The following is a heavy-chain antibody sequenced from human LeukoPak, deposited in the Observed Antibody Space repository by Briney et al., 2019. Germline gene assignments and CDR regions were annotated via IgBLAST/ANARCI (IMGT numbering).Heavy chain of an antibody. V-gene: IGHV3-53*05. CDR3: AKDLPDP. Sequence: TGGSLRLSCEASGFSVSSNYMTWVRQAPGKGLEWVSVIYSGGSTYYADSVKGRFTISRDNSKNTLYLQMNSLRVEDTAVYYCAKDLPDPWGQGTLVTVSS. J-gene: IGHJ5*02. CDR1: GFSVSSNY. CDR2: IYSGGST.